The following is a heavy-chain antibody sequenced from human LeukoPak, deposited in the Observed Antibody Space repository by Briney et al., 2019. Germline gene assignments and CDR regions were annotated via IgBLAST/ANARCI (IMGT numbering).Heavy chain of an antibody. D-gene: IGHD6-13*01. CDR1: GGSISSSNW. CDR2: IYHSGNT. CDR3: ARDPFLRAAGTDY. Sequence: SETLSLTCAVSGGSISSSNWWSWVRQPPGKGLEWIGEIYHSGNTNYNPSLKSRVTISVDKSKNQFSLKLSSVTAADTAVYYCARDPFLRAAGTDYWGQGTLVTVSS. V-gene: IGHV4-4*02. J-gene: IGHJ4*02.